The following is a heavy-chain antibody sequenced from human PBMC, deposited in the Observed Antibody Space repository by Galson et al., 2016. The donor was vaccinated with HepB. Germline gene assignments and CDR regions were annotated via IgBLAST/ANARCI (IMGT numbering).Heavy chain of an antibody. CDR1: GYTFTSYD. CDR3: SRGGVDPGRPYTWFDP. J-gene: IGHJ5*02. D-gene: IGHD2-15*01. CDR2: MTPHNGNT. V-gene: IGHV1-8*01. Sequence: SVKVSCKASGYTFTSYDINWVRQTSGQGLEWVGWMTPHNGNTGSAQKFQGRVTMTRDISINTAYMELSSLTSEDTAVYFCSRGGVDPGRPYTWFDPWGQGTLVTVSS.